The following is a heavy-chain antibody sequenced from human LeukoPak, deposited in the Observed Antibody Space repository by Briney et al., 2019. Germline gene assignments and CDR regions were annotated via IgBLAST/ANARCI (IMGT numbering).Heavy chain of an antibody. CDR3: ARGRAYYDFWSGYYPRWFDP. D-gene: IGHD3-3*01. J-gene: IGHJ5*02. CDR2: INHSGST. Sequence: PSETLSLTCTVSGGSISSYYWSWIRQPPGKGLEWIGEINHSGSTNYNPSLKSRVTISVDTSKNQFSLKLSSVTAADTAVYYCARGRAYYDFWSGYYPRWFDPWGQGTLVTVSS. CDR1: GGSISSYY. V-gene: IGHV4-34*01.